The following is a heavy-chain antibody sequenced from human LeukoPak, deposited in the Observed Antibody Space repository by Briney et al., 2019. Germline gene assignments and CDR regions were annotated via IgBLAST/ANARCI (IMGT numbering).Heavy chain of an antibody. J-gene: IGHJ6*02. D-gene: IGHD2-15*01. Sequence: GGSLRLSCAASGFTFSSYAMSWVRQAPGKGLEWVSAISGSGGSTYYADSVKGRFTISRDNSKNALYLQMNSLRAEDTAVYYCAKASVYCSGGSCADYYYYGMDVWGQGTTVTVSS. V-gene: IGHV3-23*01. CDR3: AKASVYCSGGSCADYYYYGMDV. CDR1: GFTFSSYA. CDR2: ISGSGGST.